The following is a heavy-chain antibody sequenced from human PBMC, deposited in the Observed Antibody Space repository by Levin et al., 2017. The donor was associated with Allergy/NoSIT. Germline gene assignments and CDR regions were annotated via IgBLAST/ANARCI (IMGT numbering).Heavy chain of an antibody. V-gene: IGHV3-7*01. Sequence: GGSLRLSCAASGLALSNHWMAWVRQAPGKGLEWVANINEDGSARNCVDSVKGRFTFSRDNTRNSLYLHMNSLRAEDTAVYYCARDHYYKIDNWGQGTLVTVSS. CDR2: INEDGSAR. J-gene: IGHJ4*02. CDR1: GLALSNHW. D-gene: IGHD1-26*01. CDR3: ARDHYYKIDN.